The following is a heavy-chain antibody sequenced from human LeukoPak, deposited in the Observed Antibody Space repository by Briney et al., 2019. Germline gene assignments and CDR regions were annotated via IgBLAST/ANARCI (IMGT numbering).Heavy chain of an antibody. CDR3: AKDGGSGWFGAYYYGMDV. CDR1: GFTFDDYA. Sequence: PGGSLRLSCAASGFTFDDYAMHWGRQAPGKGLEWVSGISWNSGSIGYADSVKGRFTISRDNAKNSLCLQMNSLRAEDTALYYCAKDGGSGWFGAYYYGMDVWGQGTTVTVSS. J-gene: IGHJ6*02. D-gene: IGHD6-19*01. V-gene: IGHV3-9*01. CDR2: ISWNSGSI.